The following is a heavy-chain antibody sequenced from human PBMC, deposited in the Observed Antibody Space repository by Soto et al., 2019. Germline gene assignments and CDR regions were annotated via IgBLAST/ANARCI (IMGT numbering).Heavy chain of an antibody. Sequence: SETLSLTCTVSVSSGSYYWSWIRQPPGKGLEWIGYIYYSGSTNYNPSLKSRVTISVDTSKNQFSLKLSSVTAADTAVYYCARDLRPYNWKSGDWFDPWGQGTLVTVSS. CDR3: ARDLRPYNWKSGDWFDP. CDR1: VSSGSYY. D-gene: IGHD1-1*01. CDR2: IYYSGST. J-gene: IGHJ5*02. V-gene: IGHV4-61*01.